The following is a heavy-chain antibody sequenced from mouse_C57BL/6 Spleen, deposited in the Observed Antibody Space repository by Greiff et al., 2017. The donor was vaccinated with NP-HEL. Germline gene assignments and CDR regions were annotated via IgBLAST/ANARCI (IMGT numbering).Heavy chain of an antibody. J-gene: IGHJ2*01. Sequence: EVQRVESGPGMVKPSQSLSLTCTVTGYSITSGYDWHWIRHFPGNKPEWMGYISYSGSTNYNPSLKSRISITHDTSKNHFFLKLNSVTTEDTATYYCARGIYYGNLYFDYWGQGTTLTVSS. CDR3: ARGIYYGNLYFDY. V-gene: IGHV3-1*01. D-gene: IGHD2-1*01. CDR1: GYSITSGYD. CDR2: ISYSGST.